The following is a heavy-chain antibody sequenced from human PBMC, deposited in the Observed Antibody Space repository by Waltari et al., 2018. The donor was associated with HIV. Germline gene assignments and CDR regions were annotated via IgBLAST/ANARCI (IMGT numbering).Heavy chain of an antibody. V-gene: IGHV3-74*01. D-gene: IGHD1-26*01. CDR1: GFTFSSYW. J-gene: IGHJ5*02. CDR3: ARLYSGSFLDWFDP. CDR2: SNSDGSST. Sequence: EVQLVESGGGLVQPGGSLRLSCAASGFTFSSYWMHWVRQAPGKGLVGVSRSNSDGSSTSYADSVKGRFTISRDNAKNTLYLQMNSLRAEDTAVYYCARLYSGSFLDWFDPWGQGTLVTVSS.